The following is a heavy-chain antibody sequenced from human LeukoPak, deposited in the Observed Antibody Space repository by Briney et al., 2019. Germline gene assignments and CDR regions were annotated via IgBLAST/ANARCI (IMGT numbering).Heavy chain of an antibody. D-gene: IGHD3-22*01. CDR3: ARSKVTYYYDAGGYYYFDY. J-gene: IGHJ4*02. CDR2: IYYSGTT. Sequence: SETLSLTCSVSGASITGSYWSWIRQSPGKGLGWIGHIYYSGTTNYSPSLRSRVTISVDTSNKQFSLKLRSVTAADTAVYYCARSKVTYYYDAGGYYYFDYWGQGALVTVSS. CDR1: GASITGSY. V-gene: IGHV4-59*01.